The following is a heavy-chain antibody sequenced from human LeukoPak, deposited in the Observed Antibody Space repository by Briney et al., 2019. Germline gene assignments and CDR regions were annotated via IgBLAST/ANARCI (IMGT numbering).Heavy chain of an antibody. CDR2: IKEAGDEK. CDR3: ARVRDDSTGYYGVPAAFDI. Sequence: GGSLRFSCAASGFTFRSYWMSWVRQAPGKGLEWVANIKEAGDEKYYVDSVKGRFTISRDNGKESLYLQMDSLRAEDTAVYYCARVRDDSTGYYGVPAAFDIWGQGTMVTVSS. V-gene: IGHV3-7*01. D-gene: IGHD3-22*01. J-gene: IGHJ3*02. CDR1: GFTFRSYW.